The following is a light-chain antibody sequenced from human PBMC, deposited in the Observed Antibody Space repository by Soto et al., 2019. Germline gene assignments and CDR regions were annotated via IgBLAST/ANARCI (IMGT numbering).Light chain of an antibody. CDR3: QLYGSSTLYT. CDR2: AAT. J-gene: IGKJ2*01. CDR1: QSVDSIY. V-gene: IGKV3-20*01. Sequence: VLTQSPGPLSLSPGERATLSCRASQSVDSIYLAWYQQKPGQAPRLLIYAATRRATGIPDRFSGSGSGTDFTLTISRLEPEDFAVYYCQLYGSSTLYTFGQGTKVDIK.